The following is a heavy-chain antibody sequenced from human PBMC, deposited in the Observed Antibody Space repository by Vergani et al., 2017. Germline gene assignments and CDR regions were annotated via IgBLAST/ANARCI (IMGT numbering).Heavy chain of an antibody. CDR1: GGTFSSYA. D-gene: IGHD1-7*01. CDR2: IIPILGIA. V-gene: IGHV1-69*04. Sequence: QVQLVQSGAEVKKPGSSVKVSCKASGGTFSSYAISWVRQAPGQGLEWMGRIIPILGIANYAQKFQGRVTITADKSTSTAYMELRSLRSEDTAVYYCARDLGKLELRSGMDVWGQGTTVTVSS. J-gene: IGHJ6*02. CDR3: ARDLGKLELRSGMDV.